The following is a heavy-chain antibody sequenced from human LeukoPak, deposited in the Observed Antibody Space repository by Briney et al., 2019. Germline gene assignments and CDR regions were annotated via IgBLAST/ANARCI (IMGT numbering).Heavy chain of an antibody. D-gene: IGHD1-20*01. CDR2: ISGSGGST. J-gene: IGHJ3*02. V-gene: IGHV3-23*01. CDR1: GFTFSSYA. Sequence: PGGSLRLSCAASGFTFSSYAMRWVRQAPGKGLEWVSAISGSGGSTYYADSVKGRFTISRDNSKNTLYLQMNSLRAEDTAVYYCAKDRHNWNDWAPDAFDIWGQGTMVTVSS. CDR3: AKDRHNWNDWAPDAFDI.